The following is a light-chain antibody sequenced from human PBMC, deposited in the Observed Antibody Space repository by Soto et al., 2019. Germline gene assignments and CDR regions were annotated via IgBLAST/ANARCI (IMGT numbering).Light chain of an antibody. CDR2: GAF. V-gene: IGKV3-11*01. CDR1: QSVSSN. Sequence: EIVLTQSPATLSLSPGERATLSCRASQSVSSNSLAWYQQKPGQAPRLLIYGAFNRATGIPARFSGSGSGTDFTLTISSLEPEDSAVYYCQQRNIWPPVTFGHGTRLEIK. CDR3: QQRNIWPPVT. J-gene: IGKJ5*01.